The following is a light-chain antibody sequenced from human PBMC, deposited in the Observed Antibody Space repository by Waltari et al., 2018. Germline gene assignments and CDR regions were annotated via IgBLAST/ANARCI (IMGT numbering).Light chain of an antibody. CDR3: GTWDGSLSAWV. Sequence: QPVLTQPPSMSAAPGQKVTISCSGSSSNIGDHFFSWYQQFPGTVPKPLFRDNPERLSGIPDRFSGSKSGTSAALDITGLQPGDEADYYCGTWDGSLSAWVFGEGTRLTVL. CDR2: DNP. CDR1: SSNIGDHF. J-gene: IGLJ3*02. V-gene: IGLV1-51*01.